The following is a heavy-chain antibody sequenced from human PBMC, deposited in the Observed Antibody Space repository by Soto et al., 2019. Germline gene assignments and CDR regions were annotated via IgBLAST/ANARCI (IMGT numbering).Heavy chain of an antibody. CDR1: GFTFSNYA. CDR2: FGGRDGGP. V-gene: IGHV3-23*01. D-gene: IGHD1-1*01. CDR3: AKARLDNLPDFDS. J-gene: IGHJ4*02. Sequence: GGSLRLSCAASGFTFSNYAMNWVRQAPGKGLEWVSAFGGRDGGPNYADSVKGRFTVARDNSKNTVYLHMDSLRAEDTAVYYCAKARLDNLPDFDSWGPGTLVTVSS.